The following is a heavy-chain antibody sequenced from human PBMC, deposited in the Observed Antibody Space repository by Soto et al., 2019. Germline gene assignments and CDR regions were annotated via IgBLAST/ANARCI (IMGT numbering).Heavy chain of an antibody. CDR1: GGSITAGDYY. CDR3: VRYYSVTSGYSNWFDS. D-gene: IGHD3-22*01. V-gene: IGHV4-31*03. J-gene: IGHJ5*01. CDR2: MHYSGRT. Sequence: QVQLQESGPGLVKPSQTLSLTCTVSGGSITAGDYYWGWIRQHPGKGLEWIGYMHYSGRTYNNPALSSRVVISLDTSKNQFSLKLSSVTAADTAEYFCVRYYSVTSGYSNWFDSWGQGTLVTVSS.